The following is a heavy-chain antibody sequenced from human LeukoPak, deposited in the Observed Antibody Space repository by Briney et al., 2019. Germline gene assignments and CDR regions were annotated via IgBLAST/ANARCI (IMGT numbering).Heavy chain of an antibody. Sequence: SETLSLTCTVSGGSISSSSYYWGWIRQPPGKGLEWIGSIYYSGSTYYNPSLKSRVTISVDTSKNQFSLKLSSVTAADTAVYYCARDMVGWNDVHYYYYMDVWGKGTTVTVSS. CDR2: IYYSGST. CDR1: GGSISSSSYY. D-gene: IGHD1-1*01. CDR3: ARDMVGWNDVHYYYYMDV. J-gene: IGHJ6*03. V-gene: IGHV4-39*07.